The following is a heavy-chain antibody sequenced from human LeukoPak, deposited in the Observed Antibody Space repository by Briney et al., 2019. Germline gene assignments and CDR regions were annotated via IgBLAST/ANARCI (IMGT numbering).Heavy chain of an antibody. CDR3: ARVDYYDSSGYLDY. D-gene: IGHD3-22*01. CDR2: INSDGSST. CDR1: GFTFSSYW. V-gene: IGHV3-74*01. Sequence: GGSLRLSCAASGFTFSSYWMHWVRQAPGKGLVWVSRINSDGSSTTYADSVKGRFTISRDNAKNTLYLQMNSLRAEDTAVYYCARVDYYDSSGYLDYWGQGTLVTVSS. J-gene: IGHJ4*02.